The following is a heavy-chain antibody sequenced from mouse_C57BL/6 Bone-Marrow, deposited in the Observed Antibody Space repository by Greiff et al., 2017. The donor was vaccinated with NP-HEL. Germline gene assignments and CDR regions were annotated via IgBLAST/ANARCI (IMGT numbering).Heavy chain of an antibody. CDR1: GFTFSDYG. Sequence: EVKLVESGGGLVKPGGSLKLSCAASGFTFSDYGMHWVRQAPEKGLAWVAYISSGSSTIYYADTVKGRFTISRDNAKNTLFLQMTSLRSEDTAMYYCARDPAWFAYWGQGTLVTVSA. V-gene: IGHV5-17*01. CDR2: ISSGSSTI. CDR3: ARDPAWFAY. J-gene: IGHJ3*01.